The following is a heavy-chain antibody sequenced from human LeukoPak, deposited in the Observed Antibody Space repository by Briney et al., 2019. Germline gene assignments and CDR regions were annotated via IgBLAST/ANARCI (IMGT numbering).Heavy chain of an antibody. CDR2: ISAYNGNT. V-gene: IGHV1-18*01. CDR3: AKQAYGDYPYDY. D-gene: IGHD4-17*01. J-gene: IGHJ4*02. CDR1: GYTFTSYG. Sequence: ASVKVSCKASGYTFTSYGISRVRQAPGQGLEWMGWISAYNGNTNYAQKLQGRVTMTTDTSTSTAYMELRSLRSDDTAVYYCAKQAYGDYPYDYWGQGTLVTVSS.